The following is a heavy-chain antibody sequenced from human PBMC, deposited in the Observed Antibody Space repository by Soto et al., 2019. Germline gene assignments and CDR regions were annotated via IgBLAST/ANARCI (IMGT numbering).Heavy chain of an antibody. CDR2: INAGNGNT. CDR3: ARSDSSWYYYYYYMDV. CDR1: GYTFTSYA. D-gene: IGHD6-13*01. J-gene: IGHJ6*03. Sequence: QVQLVQSGAEVKKPGASVKVSCKASGYTFTSYAMHWVRQAPGQSLEWMGWINAGNGNTKYSQKFQGRVTITRDTSASTAYMELSSLRSEDTAVYYCARSDSSWYYYYYYMDVWGKGTTVTVSS. V-gene: IGHV1-3*01.